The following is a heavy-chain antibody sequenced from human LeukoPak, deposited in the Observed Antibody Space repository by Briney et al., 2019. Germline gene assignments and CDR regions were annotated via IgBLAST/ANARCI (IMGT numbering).Heavy chain of an antibody. CDR1: GGSFSGYY. D-gene: IGHD2-21*02. J-gene: IGHJ3*02. V-gene: IGHV4-34*10. Sequence: SETLSLTCAVYGGSFSGYYWSWIRQPPGKGLEWIGYIYHSGSTYYNPSLRSRITMSVDTSKNHFSLSLISVTAADTAVYYCARLPGCSGADCFRAFDIWGQGTMVTVSS. CDR2: IYHSGST. CDR3: ARLPGCSGADCFRAFDI.